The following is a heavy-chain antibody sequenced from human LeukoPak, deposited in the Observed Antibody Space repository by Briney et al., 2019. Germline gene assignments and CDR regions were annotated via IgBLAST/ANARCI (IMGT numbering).Heavy chain of an antibody. CDR1: GGSFSGYY. V-gene: IGHV4-34*01. Sequence: SETLSLTCAVYGGSFSGYYWSWIRQPPGKGLEWIGEINHSGSTNYNPSLKSRVTISVDTPKNQFSLKLSSVTAADTAVYYCARGSSGWYGEYNWFDPWGQGTLVTVSS. D-gene: IGHD6-19*01. CDR3: ARGSSGWYGEYNWFDP. CDR2: INHSGST. J-gene: IGHJ5*02.